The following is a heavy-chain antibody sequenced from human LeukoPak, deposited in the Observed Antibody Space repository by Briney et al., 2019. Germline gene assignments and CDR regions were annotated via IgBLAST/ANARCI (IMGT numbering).Heavy chain of an antibody. CDR3: ARVAGYCSSTSCYRDY. CDR2: INPNSGGT. CDR1: GYTFTGYY. V-gene: IGHV1-2*02. D-gene: IGHD2-2*02. J-gene: IGHJ4*02. Sequence: ASVKVSCKASGYTFTGYYMHWVRQAPGQGLEWMGWINPNSGGTNYAQKFQGRVTMTRDTSISTAYIELSRLRSDDTAVYYCARVAGYCSSTSCYRDYWGQGTLVTVSS.